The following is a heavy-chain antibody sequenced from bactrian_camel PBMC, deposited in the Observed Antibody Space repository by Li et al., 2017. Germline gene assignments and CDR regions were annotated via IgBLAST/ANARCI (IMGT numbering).Heavy chain of an antibody. Sequence: VQLVESGGGSVQAGGSLSLSCTASGFTYKYNCMGWVRQSPGKEREVVAYIYSGGSTTGYADSVKGRFTVSRDNANTVNLTMSSLKPEDTAMYYCAADVMYCSGYDERCCADHEETYNYWGQGTQVTVS. CDR1: GFTYKYNC. CDR3: AADVMYCSGYDERCCADHEETYNY. J-gene: IGHJ4*01. D-gene: IGHD3*01. V-gene: IGHV3S36*01. CDR2: IYSGGSTT.